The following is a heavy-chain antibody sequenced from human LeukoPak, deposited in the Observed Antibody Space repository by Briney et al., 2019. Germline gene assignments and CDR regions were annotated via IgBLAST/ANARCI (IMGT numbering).Heavy chain of an antibody. V-gene: IGHV5-51*01. CDR1: GYSFTSYW. CDR3: ARPNTYSSSWYSLNY. J-gene: IGHJ4*02. CDR2: IYPGDSDT. Sequence: GESLKTSCKGSGYSFTSYWIGWVRRMPGKGLEWMGIIYPGDSDTRYSPSFQGQDTISADKSISTAYLQWSSLKASDTARYYCARPNTYSSSWYSLNYWGQGTLVTVSS. D-gene: IGHD6-13*01.